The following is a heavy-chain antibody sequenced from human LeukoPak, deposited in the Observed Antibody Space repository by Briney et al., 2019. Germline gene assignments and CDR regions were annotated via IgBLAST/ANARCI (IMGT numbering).Heavy chain of an antibody. J-gene: IGHJ6*04. CDR3: ARVWGYSYGNGMDV. CDR1: GFTFSSYA. Sequence: PGRSLRLSCAASGFTFSSYAMHWVRQAPGKGLEWVAVISYDGSNKYYADSVKGRFTISRDNSKNTLYLQMNSLRAEDTAVYYCARVWGYSYGNGMDVWGKGTTVTVSS. D-gene: IGHD5-18*01. CDR2: ISYDGSNK. V-gene: IGHV3-30*04.